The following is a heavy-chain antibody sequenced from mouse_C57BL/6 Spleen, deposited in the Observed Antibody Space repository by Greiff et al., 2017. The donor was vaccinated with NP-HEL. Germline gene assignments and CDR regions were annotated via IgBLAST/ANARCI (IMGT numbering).Heavy chain of an antibody. J-gene: IGHJ4*01. Sequence: VQLQQSVAELVRPGASVKLSCTASGFNIKNTYMHWVKQRPEQGLEWIGRIDPANGNTKYAQKFQGKATITADTSSNTAYLQLSSLTSEETANYYCGRDSSGVYRMDYWGQVAAVTVSS. D-gene: IGHD3-2*02. CDR1: GFNIKNTY. V-gene: IGHV14-3*01. CDR3: GRDSSGVYRMDY. CDR2: IDPANGNT.